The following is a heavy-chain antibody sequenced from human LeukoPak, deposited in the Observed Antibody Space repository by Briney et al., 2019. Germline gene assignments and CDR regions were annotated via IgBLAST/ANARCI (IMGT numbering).Heavy chain of an antibody. CDR3: AKEVRDGYNLYYFDY. CDR1: GFTFSSYG. CDR2: IRYDGSNK. Sequence: GGSLRLSCAASGFTFSSYGMHWVRQAPGKGLEWVAFIRYDGSNKYYADSVKGRFTISRDNSKNTLYLQMNSLRAEDTAVYYCAKEVRDGYNLYYFDYWGQGTLVTVSS. J-gene: IGHJ4*02. V-gene: IGHV3-30*02. D-gene: IGHD5-24*01.